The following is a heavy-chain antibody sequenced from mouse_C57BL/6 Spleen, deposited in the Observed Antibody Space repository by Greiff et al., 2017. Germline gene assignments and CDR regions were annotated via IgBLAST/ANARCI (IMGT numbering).Heavy chain of an antibody. D-gene: IGHD2-4*01. V-gene: IGHV10-1*01. CDR2: IRSKSNNYAT. CDR3: VRYDYDNAMDY. CDR1: GFSFNTYA. J-gene: IGHJ4*01. Sequence: EVKVVESGGGLVQPKGSLKLSCAASGFSFNTYAMNWVRQAPGKGLEWVARIRSKSNNYATYYADSVKDRFTISRDDSESMLYLQMNNLKTEDTAMYYCVRYDYDNAMDYWGQGTSVTVSS.